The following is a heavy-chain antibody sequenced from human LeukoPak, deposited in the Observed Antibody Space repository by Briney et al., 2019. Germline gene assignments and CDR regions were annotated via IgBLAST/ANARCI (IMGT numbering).Heavy chain of an antibody. Sequence: SETLSLTCTVSGGSISSSSYYWGWIRQPPGKGLEWIGSIYYSGSTYYNPSLKSRVTISVDTSKNQFPLKLSSVTAADTAVYYCARLVGATDYWGQGTLVTVSS. D-gene: IGHD1-26*01. CDR2: IYYSGST. J-gene: IGHJ4*02. CDR1: GGSISSSSYY. V-gene: IGHV4-39*01. CDR3: ARLVGATDY.